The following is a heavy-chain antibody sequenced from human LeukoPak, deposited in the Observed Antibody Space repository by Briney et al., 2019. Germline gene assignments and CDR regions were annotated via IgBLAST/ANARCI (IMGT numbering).Heavy chain of an antibody. Sequence: PSETLSLTCAVYGGSFSGYYWSWIRRPPGKGLEWIGEINHSGSTYYNPSLKSRVTISVDTSKNQFSLKLSSVTAADTAVYYCASSKRYYYDSSGHHRPYYYYGMDVWGQGTTVTVSS. D-gene: IGHD3-22*01. J-gene: IGHJ6*02. CDR2: INHSGST. CDR1: GGSFSGYY. V-gene: IGHV4-34*01. CDR3: ASSKRYYYDSSGHHRPYYYYGMDV.